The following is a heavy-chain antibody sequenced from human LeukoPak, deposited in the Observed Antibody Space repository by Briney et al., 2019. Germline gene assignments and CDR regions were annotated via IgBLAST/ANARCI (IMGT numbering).Heavy chain of an antibody. V-gene: IGHV3-30*02. D-gene: IGHD3-3*01. J-gene: IGHJ4*02. CDR1: GFTFSSYG. CDR3: AIAHDFWSGYCDY. CDR2: IRYDGSNK. Sequence: GGSLRLSCAASGFTFSSYGMHWVRQAPGKGLEWGAFIRYDGSNKYYADSVKGRFTISRDNSKNTLYLQMNSLRAEDTAVYYCAIAHDFWSGYCDYWGQGTLVTVSS.